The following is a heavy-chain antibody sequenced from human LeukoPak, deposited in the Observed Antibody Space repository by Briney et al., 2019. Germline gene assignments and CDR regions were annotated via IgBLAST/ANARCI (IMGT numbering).Heavy chain of an antibody. J-gene: IGHJ4*02. V-gene: IGHV5-51*01. CDR3: ARPTIVDYYDSSGYYIDY. CDR2: IYPGDSDT. D-gene: IGHD3-22*01. CDR1: GYSFTSYW. Sequence: HGESLKISCKGSGYSFTSYWIGWVRQMPGKGLEWMGIIYPGDSDTRYSPSFQGQVTISADKSISTAYLQWSSLKASDTAMYYCARPTIVDYYDSSGYYIDYWGQGTLVTVSS.